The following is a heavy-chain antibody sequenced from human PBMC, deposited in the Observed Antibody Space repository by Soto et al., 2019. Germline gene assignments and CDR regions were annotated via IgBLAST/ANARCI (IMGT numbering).Heavy chain of an antibody. V-gene: IGHV1-46*01. CDR3: ARVRGYCSGGSCYSGSHYGMDV. J-gene: IGHJ6*02. D-gene: IGHD2-15*01. CDR2: INPSGGST. Sequence: ASVKVSCKASGYTFTSYYMHWVRQAPGQGLEWMGIINPSGGSTSYAQKFQGRVTMTRDTSTSTVYMELSSLRSEDTAVYYCARVRGYCSGGSCYSGSHYGMDVWGQGTTVTVSS. CDR1: GYTFTSYY.